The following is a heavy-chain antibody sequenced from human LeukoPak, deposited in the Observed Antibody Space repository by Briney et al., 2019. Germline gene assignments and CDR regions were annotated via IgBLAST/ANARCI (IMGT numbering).Heavy chain of an antibody. CDR2: IYISGST. V-gene: IGHV4-4*07. J-gene: IGHJ4*02. Sequence: SETLSLTCTVSGGSISSYYWSWIQQPAGKGLGWIGRIYISGSTNYNPSLKSQVTLSVDTSNNHCALKLSSVTAADTAVYYCARDPDYWGQGTLVTVSS. CDR3: ARDPDY. CDR1: GGSISSYY.